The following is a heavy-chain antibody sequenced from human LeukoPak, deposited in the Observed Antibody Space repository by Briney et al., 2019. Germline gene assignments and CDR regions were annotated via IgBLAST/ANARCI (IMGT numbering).Heavy chain of an antibody. CDR2: IYYSGST. CDR3: ARDYSSSSGWFDP. Sequence: SSQTLSLTCTVSGGSISSGGYYWSWIRQHPGKGLEWIGYIYYSGSTYYNPSLKSRVTISVDTSKNQFSLKLSSVTAADTAVYYCARDYSSSSGWFDPWGQGTLVTVSS. CDR1: GGSISSGGYY. D-gene: IGHD6-6*01. V-gene: IGHV4-31*03. J-gene: IGHJ5*02.